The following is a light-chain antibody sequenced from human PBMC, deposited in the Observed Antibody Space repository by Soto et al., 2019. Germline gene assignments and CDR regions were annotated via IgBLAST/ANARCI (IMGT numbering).Light chain of an antibody. Sequence: EIVMTQSPATLSVSPGKRATLSCRASQSVFSSLAWYQQKPGQAPRLLIYGASTRATGIPARFSGSGSGTEFTLTISSLQSEDCAVYHCQQYKNWPLTFGGGTKVDIK. CDR3: QQYKNWPLT. J-gene: IGKJ4*01. CDR1: QSVFSS. V-gene: IGKV3D-15*01. CDR2: GAS.